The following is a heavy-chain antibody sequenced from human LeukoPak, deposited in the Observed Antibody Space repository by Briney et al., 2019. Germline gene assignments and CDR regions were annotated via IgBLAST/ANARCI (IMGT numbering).Heavy chain of an antibody. CDR1: GYTFTGYY. CDR2: INPSSGGT. D-gene: IGHD6-19*01. J-gene: IGHJ4*02. Sequence: ASVKVSCKASGYTFTGYYMHWVRQAPGQGLEWMGWINPSSGGTNYAQKFQGRVTMTRDTSISTAYMELSRLRSDDTAVYYCASKAGIAVAGLFDYWGQGTLVTISS. CDR3: ASKAGIAVAGLFDY. V-gene: IGHV1-2*02.